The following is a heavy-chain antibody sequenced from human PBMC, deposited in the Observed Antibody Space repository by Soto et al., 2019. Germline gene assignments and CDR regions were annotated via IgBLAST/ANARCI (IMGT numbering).Heavy chain of an antibody. CDR2: IYYSGST. V-gene: IGHV4-59*01. J-gene: IGHJ5*02. CDR1: GGSISSYY. D-gene: IGHD6-13*01. Sequence: KTSETLSLTCTVSGGSISSYYWSWIRQPPGKGLEWIGYIYYSGSTNYNPSLKSRVTISVDTSKNQFSLKLSSVTAADTAVYYCARDQIAAAGYNWFDPWGQGTLVTVPS. CDR3: ARDQIAAAGYNWFDP.